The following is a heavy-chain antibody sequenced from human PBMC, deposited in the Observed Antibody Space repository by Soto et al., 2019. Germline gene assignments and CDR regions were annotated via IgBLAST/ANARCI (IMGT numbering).Heavy chain of an antibody. V-gene: IGHV3-30*18. J-gene: IGHJ4*02. CDR1: GFTFSSYG. CDR3: AKGWAHFDY. CDR2: ISYVGSNK. D-gene: IGHD1-26*01. Sequence: QVQLVESGGGVVQAGRSLRLSCAASGFTFSSYGMHWVRQAPGKGLEWVAVISYVGSNKYYAESVKGRFTISRDNSKNTLYLQMNSLRVEDTAVYYCAKGWAHFDYWGQGTLVTVSS.